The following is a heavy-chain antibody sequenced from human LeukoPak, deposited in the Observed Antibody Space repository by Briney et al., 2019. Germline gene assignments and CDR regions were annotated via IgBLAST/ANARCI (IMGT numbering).Heavy chain of an antibody. CDR1: GYSFTSYW. V-gene: IGHV5-10-1*01. CDR3: ARHGGFPYYFDY. CDR2: IDPSDSYT. J-gene: IGHJ4*02. Sequence: GESLQISCKGSGYSFTSYWISWVRQMPGKGLEWMGRIDPSDSYTNYSPSFQGHVTISADKSISTAYLQWSSLKASDTAMYYCARHGGFPYYFDYWGQGTLVTVSS. D-gene: IGHD3-10*01.